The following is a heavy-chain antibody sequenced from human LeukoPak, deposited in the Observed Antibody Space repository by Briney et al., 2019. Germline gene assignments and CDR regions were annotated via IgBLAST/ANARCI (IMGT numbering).Heavy chain of an antibody. CDR3: ARVPLYDASGHYSSH. V-gene: IGHV1-3*04. CDR2: INTGNGNA. D-gene: IGHD3-22*01. J-gene: IGHJ1*01. Sequence: GASATVSCKTSGYTFPNYGMHWVRQAPRQSLEWMGWINTGNGNAKSSQKFQDRVTLTRDTSASTAYMELNSLSSEDTAVYYCARVPLYDASGHYSSHWGQGTLVTVSS. CDR1: GYTFPNYG.